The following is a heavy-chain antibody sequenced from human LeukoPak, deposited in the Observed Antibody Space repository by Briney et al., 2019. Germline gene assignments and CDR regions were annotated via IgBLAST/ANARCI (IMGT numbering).Heavy chain of an antibody. D-gene: IGHD2-2*02. Sequence: SETLSLTCAVYGGSFSGYYWSWIRQPPGKGLEWIGEINHSGSTNYNPSLKSRVTISVDTSKNQFSLKLSSVTAADTAVYYCASSYCSTTSCYTGDSWGQGTLVTVSS. CDR3: ASSYCSTTSCYTGDS. J-gene: IGHJ4*02. V-gene: IGHV4-34*01. CDR2: INHSGST. CDR1: GGSFSGYY.